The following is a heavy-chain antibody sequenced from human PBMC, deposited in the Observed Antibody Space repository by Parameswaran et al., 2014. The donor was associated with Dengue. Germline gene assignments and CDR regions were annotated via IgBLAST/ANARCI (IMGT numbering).Heavy chain of an antibody. CDR3: ARELWDSSGYVPFDY. CDR2: ISYDGSNK. V-gene: IGHV3-30-3*01. Sequence: WIRQPPGKGLEWVAVISYDGSNKYYADSVKGRFTISRDNSKNTLYLQMNSLRAEDTAVYYCARELWDSSGYVPFDYWGQGTLVTVSS. D-gene: IGHD3-22*01. J-gene: IGHJ4*02.